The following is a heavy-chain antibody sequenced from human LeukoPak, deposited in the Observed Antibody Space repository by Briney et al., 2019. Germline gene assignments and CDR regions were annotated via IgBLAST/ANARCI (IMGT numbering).Heavy chain of an antibody. V-gene: IGHV4-39*07. J-gene: IGHJ6*03. CDR2: INHSGST. CDR3: ARALYYDSSGYYPNYYYYYYMDV. Sequence: PSETLSLTCTVSGGSISSSSYYWGWIRQPPGKGLEWIGEINHSGSTNYNPSLKSRVTISVDTSKNQFSLKLSSVTAADTAVYYCARALYYDSSGYYPNYYYYYYMDVWGKGTTVTVSS. D-gene: IGHD3-22*01. CDR1: GGSISSSSYY.